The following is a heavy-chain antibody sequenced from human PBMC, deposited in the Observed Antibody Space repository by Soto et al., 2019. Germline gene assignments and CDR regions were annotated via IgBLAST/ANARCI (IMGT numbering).Heavy chain of an antibody. J-gene: IGHJ3*01. CDR1: GGSVTPYY. D-gene: IGHD2-15*01. CDR3: ARQQFTVVTAFDV. Sequence: QVQLQESGPGLVKTSDTLSLTCTVSGGSVTPYYWSWIRQSPGEGLEWIGYVSYSGKTANNPSLKSPVSMSIDTSKNEFSLKLTSLTAADAATYYCARQQFTVVTAFDVWGQGTTVAVSS. V-gene: IGHV4-59*02. CDR2: VSYSGKT.